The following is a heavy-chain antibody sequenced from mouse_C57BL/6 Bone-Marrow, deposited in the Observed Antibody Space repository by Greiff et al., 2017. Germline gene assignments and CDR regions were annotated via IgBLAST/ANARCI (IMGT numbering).Heavy chain of an antibody. CDR2: IWSGGST. J-gene: IGHJ3*01. V-gene: IGHV2-2*01. Sequence: QVQLQQSGPGLVQPSQSLSITCTVSGFSLTSYGVHWVRQSPGKGLEWLGVIWSGGSTDNNAAFISRLSISKDTSKCHIFFKMNSLQADDTALYYCARNSPGNRFAYWGQGTLVTVSA. D-gene: IGHD2-1*01. CDR3: ARNSPGNRFAY. CDR1: GFSLTSYG.